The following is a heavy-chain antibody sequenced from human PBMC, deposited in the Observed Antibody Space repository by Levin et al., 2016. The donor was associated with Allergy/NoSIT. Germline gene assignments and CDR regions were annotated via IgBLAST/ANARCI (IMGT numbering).Heavy chain of an antibody. Sequence: SETLSLTCTVSGGSISSNFWSWIRQPAGKGLEWIGRFYVSGSTSYNPSLKSRVTMSVETSKKQFSLKLTSVTAADTAVYYCARAVGCSGGRCDFRDWYFDLWGRGILVTVSS. J-gene: IGHJ2*01. V-gene: IGHV4-4*07. D-gene: IGHD2-15*01. CDR1: GGSISSNF. CDR2: FYVSGST. CDR3: ARAVGCSGGRCDFRDWYFDL.